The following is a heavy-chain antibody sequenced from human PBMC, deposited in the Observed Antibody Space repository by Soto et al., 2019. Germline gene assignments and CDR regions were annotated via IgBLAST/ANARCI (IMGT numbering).Heavy chain of an antibody. D-gene: IGHD4-17*01. CDR2: IIPIFGTA. CDR3: ARGRRVDYGDYGFNDRYYYYYYGMDV. CDR1: GGTFSSYA. J-gene: IGHJ6*02. V-gene: IGHV1-69*01. Sequence: QVQLVQSGAEVKKPGSSVKVSCKASGGTFSSYAISWVRQAPGQGLEWMGGIIPIFGTANYAQKFQGRVTITADESTSTAYMELSSLRSEDTAVYYCARGRRVDYGDYGFNDRYYYYYYGMDVWGQGTTVTVSS.